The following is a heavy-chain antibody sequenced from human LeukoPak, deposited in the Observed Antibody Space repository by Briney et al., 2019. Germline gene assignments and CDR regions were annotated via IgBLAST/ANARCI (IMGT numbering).Heavy chain of an antibody. Sequence: AASVKVSCKASGYTFSSYYMHWVRQAPGQGLEWMGIINPSGGSASYAQKFHGRVTMSRDTSTSTVYMELSSLRSEDTAVYYCARGAPDYYGSGSYKGGFDYWGQGTLVTVSS. CDR1: GYTFSSYY. J-gene: IGHJ4*02. CDR3: ARGAPDYYGSGSYKGGFDY. CDR2: INPSGGSA. V-gene: IGHV1-46*03. D-gene: IGHD3-10*01.